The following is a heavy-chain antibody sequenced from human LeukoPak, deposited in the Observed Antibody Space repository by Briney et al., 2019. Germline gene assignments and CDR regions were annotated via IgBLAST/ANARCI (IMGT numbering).Heavy chain of an antibody. CDR3: AKDECSSTSCYWDY. J-gene: IGHJ4*02. CDR2: ISYDGSNK. CDR1: GFTFSSYA. D-gene: IGHD2-2*01. V-gene: IGHV3-30-3*01. Sequence: PGRSLRLSCAASGFTFSSYAMHWVRQAPGKGLEWVAVISYDGSNKYYADSVKGRFTISRDNSKNTLYLQMNSLRAEDTAVYYCAKDECSSTSCYWDYWGQGTLVTVSS.